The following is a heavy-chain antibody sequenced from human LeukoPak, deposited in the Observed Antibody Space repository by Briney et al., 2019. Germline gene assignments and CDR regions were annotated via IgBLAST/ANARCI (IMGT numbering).Heavy chain of an antibody. Sequence: PGGSLRLSCAASEFTVSSNYMTWVRQAPGKGLEWVSVIYTGGNTYYADSVKGRFTISRDNSKNTLSLQMSSLRAEDTALYYCARVSFRYYFDYWGRGTLVTVSS. CDR2: IYTGGNT. J-gene: IGHJ4*02. CDR3: ARVSFRYYFDY. CDR1: EFTVSSNY. D-gene: IGHD2-21*01. V-gene: IGHV3-53*01.